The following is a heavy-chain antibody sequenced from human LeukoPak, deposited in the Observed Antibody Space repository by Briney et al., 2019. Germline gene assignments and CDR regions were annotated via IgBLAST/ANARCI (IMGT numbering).Heavy chain of an antibody. V-gene: IGHV1-46*01. D-gene: IGHD2-21*02. CDR3: ARDRNGDQRANAFDI. J-gene: IGHJ3*02. CDR1: RFTFTTYF. Sequence: ASVKVSCKASRFTFTTYFMHWVRQAPGQGLEWMGKINPSGDTTTYAQKFQGRVTMTRDTSTSTVYMELRSLRSDDTAVYYCARDRNGDQRANAFDIWGQGTMVTVSS. CDR2: INPSGDTT.